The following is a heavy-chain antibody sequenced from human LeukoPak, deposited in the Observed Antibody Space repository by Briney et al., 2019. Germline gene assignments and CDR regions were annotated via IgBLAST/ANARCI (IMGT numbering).Heavy chain of an antibody. V-gene: IGHV1-46*01. D-gene: IGHD2-21*02. CDR3: ARDRNGDQRANAFDI. J-gene: IGHJ3*02. CDR1: RFTFTTYF. Sequence: ASVKVSCKASRFTFTTYFMHWVRQAPGQGLEWMGKINPSGDTTTYAQKFQGRVTMTRDTSTSTVYMELRSLRSDDTAVYYCARDRNGDQRANAFDIWGQGTMVTVSS. CDR2: INPSGDTT.